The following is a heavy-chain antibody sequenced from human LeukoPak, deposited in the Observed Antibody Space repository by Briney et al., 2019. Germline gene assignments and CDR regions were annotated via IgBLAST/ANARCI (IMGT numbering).Heavy chain of an antibody. V-gene: IGHV3-48*01. J-gene: IGHJ6*03. CDR3: ARDGQQLDPDYYYYMDV. CDR2: ISSSSSTI. CDR1: GFTFSSYS. Sequence: PGGSLRLSCAASGFTFSSYSMNWVRQAPGKGLEWVSYISSSSSTIYYADSVKGRFTISRDNAKNSLYLQMNSLRAEDTAVYYCARDGQQLDPDYYYYMDVWGKGTTVTVSS. D-gene: IGHD6-13*01.